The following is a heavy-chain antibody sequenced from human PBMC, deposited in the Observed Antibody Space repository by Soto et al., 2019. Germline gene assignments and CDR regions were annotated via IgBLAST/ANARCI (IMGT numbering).Heavy chain of an antibody. CDR2: IYYSGST. CDR1: GGSISSYY. Sequence: SETLSLTCTVSGGSISSYYWSWIRQPPGKGQEWIGYIYYSGSTNYNPSLKSRVTISVDTSKNQFSLKLSSVTAADTAVYYCARDNGYSYGYTLDHWGQGTLVTVSS. D-gene: IGHD5-18*01. J-gene: IGHJ4*02. CDR3: ARDNGYSYGYTLDH. V-gene: IGHV4-59*01.